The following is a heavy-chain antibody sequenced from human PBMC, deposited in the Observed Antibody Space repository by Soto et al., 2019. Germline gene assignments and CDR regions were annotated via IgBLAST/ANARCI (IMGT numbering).Heavy chain of an antibody. Sequence: EVQLEESGGALVQPGGSLRLSCAASGFTFKTYNMNWVRQAPGKGLEWVSYIGTSGTPVYYADSVKGRFTISRDNAKNSLFLQMHSLRDEDTALYFCARDPSPDSSGWYYFDYWGQGTTVTVSS. CDR2: IGTSGTPV. J-gene: IGHJ4*02. CDR1: GFTFKTYN. D-gene: IGHD6-19*01. CDR3: ARDPSPDSSGWYYFDY. V-gene: IGHV3-48*02.